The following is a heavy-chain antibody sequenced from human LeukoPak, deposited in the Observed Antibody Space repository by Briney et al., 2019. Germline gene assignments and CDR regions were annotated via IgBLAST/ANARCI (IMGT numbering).Heavy chain of an antibody. CDR2: INTNTGNP. CDR3: ARGSPGAVASYYYYYYGMDV. V-gene: IGHV7-4-1*02. Sequence: GASVKVSCKASGYTFTSYAMNWVRQAPGQGLEWMGWINTNTGNPTYAQGFTGRFVFSLDTSVGTAYLQISSLKAEDTAVYYCARGSPGAVASYYYYYYGMDVWGQGTTVTVSS. CDR1: GYTFTSYA. J-gene: IGHJ6*02. D-gene: IGHD6-19*01.